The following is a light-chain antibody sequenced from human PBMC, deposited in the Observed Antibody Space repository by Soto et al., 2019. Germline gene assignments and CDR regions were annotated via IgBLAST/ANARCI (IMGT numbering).Light chain of an antibody. CDR1: QSIDKW. V-gene: IGKV1-5*03. CDR3: QQYRRFSWT. J-gene: IGKJ1*01. Sequence: DIQMTQSPSTLSASVGDRVTITCRASQSIDKWLAWYQQKPGKAPTLLIYQTSILQSGVPSRFSGSGSGTEFTLTISSLQPDDVGSYFCQQYRRFSWTFGQGTKVEMK. CDR2: QTS.